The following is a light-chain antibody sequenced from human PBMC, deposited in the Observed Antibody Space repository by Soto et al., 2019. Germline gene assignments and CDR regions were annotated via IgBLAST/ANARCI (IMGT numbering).Light chain of an antibody. CDR2: GAS. J-gene: IGKJ2*01. CDR3: QQYGSSPLYT. Sequence: EIVLTQSPGTLSLSPGERATLSCRASQSVSSSYLAWYQQKPGQAPRLLIYGASARATGIPDRFSGSGSGTVFTLTISRLEPEDFAVYYCQQYGSSPLYTFGQGTKLETK. CDR1: QSVSSSY. V-gene: IGKV3-20*01.